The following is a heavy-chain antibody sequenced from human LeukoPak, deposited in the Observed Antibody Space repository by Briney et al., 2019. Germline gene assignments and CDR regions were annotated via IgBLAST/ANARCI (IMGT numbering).Heavy chain of an antibody. CDR2: ISSSSNYI. D-gene: IGHD1-20*01. J-gene: IGHJ4*02. V-gene: IGHV3-21*01. Sequence: PGGSLRLSCAASGFTFSSYNMNWVRQAPGKGLEWVSFISSSSNYIYYADSVKGRFTISRDSAKNSLYLQMNSLRAEDTAVYYCAREASNNWNVPANYFDYWGQGTLVSVSS. CDR1: GFTFSSYN. CDR3: AREASNNWNVPANYFDY.